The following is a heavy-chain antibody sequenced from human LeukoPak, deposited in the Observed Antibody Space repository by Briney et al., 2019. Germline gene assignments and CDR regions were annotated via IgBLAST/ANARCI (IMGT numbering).Heavy chain of an antibody. CDR1: GGSISSSSYY. V-gene: IGHV4-39*01. J-gene: IGHJ4*02. Sequence: SETLSLTCTVSGGSISSSSYYWGWIRQPPGKGLEWIGSIYYSGRTYYNPSLKSRVTISVDTSKNQFSLKLSSVTAADTAVYYCARHVGNSGYAPFDYWGQGTLVTVSS. D-gene: IGHD5-12*01. CDR3: ARHVGNSGYAPFDY. CDR2: IYYSGRT.